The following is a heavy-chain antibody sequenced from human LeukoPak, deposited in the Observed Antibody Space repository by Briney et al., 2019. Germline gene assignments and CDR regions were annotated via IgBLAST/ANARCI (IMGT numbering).Heavy chain of an antibody. Sequence: SETLSLTCTVSGGSTISYYWSWFRRPPGEEGEELGYFFNSRSTNYNPSLKSRVTISVDTSKNQFSLKMSSVTAADTAVYYCAREYYYDSSGYFFVRGAFDIWGQGTMVTVSS. CDR1: GGSTISYY. D-gene: IGHD3-22*01. CDR3: AREYYYDSSGYFFVRGAFDI. J-gene: IGHJ3*02. V-gene: IGHV4-59*01. CDR2: FFNSRST.